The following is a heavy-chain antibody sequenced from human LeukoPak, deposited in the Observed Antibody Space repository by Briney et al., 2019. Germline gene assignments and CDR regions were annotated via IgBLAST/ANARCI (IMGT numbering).Heavy chain of an antibody. CDR1: GGSISSSSYY. J-gene: IGHJ3*02. CDR3: ARVSGITMIVVLQSDAFDI. V-gene: IGHV4-39*07. D-gene: IGHD3-22*01. Sequence: SETLSLTCTVSGGSISSSSYYWGWIRQPPGTGLEWIGSIYYSGSTYYNPSLKSRVTISVDTSKNQFSLKLSSVTAADTAVYYCARVSGITMIVVLQSDAFDIWGQGTMVTVSS. CDR2: IYYSGST.